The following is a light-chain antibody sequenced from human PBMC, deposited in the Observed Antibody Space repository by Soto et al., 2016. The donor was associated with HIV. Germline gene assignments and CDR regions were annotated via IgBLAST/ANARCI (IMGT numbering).Light chain of an antibody. CDR2: AAS. J-gene: IGKJ4*01. V-gene: IGKV1-39*01. CDR3: QQSYSTPVT. Sequence: DIQMTQSPSSLSASVGDRVTIICRASQSISTYLNWYQQRPGKAPKLLIFAASSLQSGVPSRFSGSGSGTDFTLTIGSPQVEDFATYYCQQSYSTPVTFGGGYQGGD. CDR1: QSISTY.